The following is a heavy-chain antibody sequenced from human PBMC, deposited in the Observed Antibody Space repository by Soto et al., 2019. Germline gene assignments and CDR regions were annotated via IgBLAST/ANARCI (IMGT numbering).Heavy chain of an antibody. CDR2: IYPGDSET. CDR1: GYSFTSHW. J-gene: IGHJ4*02. CDR3: ARHFSSNWFYFDF. D-gene: IGHD6-13*01. V-gene: IGHV5-51*01. Sequence: GESLKISCKGSGYSFTSHWIGWVRHSPGRGLEWMGIIYPGDSETKYNPSFEGQVSFSIDKSLSTAYLQWGSLKASDTAMYYCARHFSSNWFYFDFWGQGTQVTVSS.